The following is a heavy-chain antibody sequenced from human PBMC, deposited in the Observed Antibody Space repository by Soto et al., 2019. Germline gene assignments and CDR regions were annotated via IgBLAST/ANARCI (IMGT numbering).Heavy chain of an antibody. CDR1: GFTFTSSA. V-gene: IGHV1-58*01. CDR2: IVVGSGNT. CDR3: AAHTYYYDSSGYDAFDI. D-gene: IGHD3-22*01. J-gene: IGHJ3*02. Sequence: ASVKVSCKASGFTFTSSAVQWVRQARGQRLEWIGWIVVGSGNTNYAQKFQERVTITRDMSTSTAYMELSSLRSEDTAVYYCAAHTYYYDSSGYDAFDIWGQGTMVTVSS.